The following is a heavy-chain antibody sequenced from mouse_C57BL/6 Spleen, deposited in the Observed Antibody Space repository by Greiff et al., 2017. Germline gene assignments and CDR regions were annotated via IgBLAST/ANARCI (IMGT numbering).Heavy chain of an antibody. V-gene: IGHV1-15*01. D-gene: IGHD2-3*01. J-gene: IGHJ3*01. CDR3: TRGAYDGYYSLWAY. Sequence: VQLQQSGAELVRPGASVTLSCKASGYTFTDYEMHWVKQTPVHGLEWIGAIDPETGGTAYNQKFKGKAILTADKSSSTAYMELRSLTSEDSAVYYCTRGAYDGYYSLWAYWGQGTLVTVSA. CDR2: IDPETGGT. CDR1: GYTFTDYE.